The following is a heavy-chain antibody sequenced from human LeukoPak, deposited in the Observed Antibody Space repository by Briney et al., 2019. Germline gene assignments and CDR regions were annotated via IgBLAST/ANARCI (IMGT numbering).Heavy chain of an antibody. CDR1: GFTVSSNY. CDR2: IYSGGST. D-gene: IGHD4-17*01. V-gene: IGHV3-53*01. J-gene: IGHJ5*02. Sequence: GGSLRLSCAASGFTVSSNYMSWVRQAPGKGLEWVSVIYSGGSTYYADSVKGRFTISRDNSKNTLYLQMNSLRAEDTAVYYCAKDRTTVKVGDWFDPWGQGTLVTVSS. CDR3: AKDRTTVKVGDWFDP.